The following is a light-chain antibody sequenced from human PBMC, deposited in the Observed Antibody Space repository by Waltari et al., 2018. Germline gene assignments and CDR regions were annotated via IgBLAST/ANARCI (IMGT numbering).Light chain of an antibody. Sequence: VYSPNNSNYFGWYQQKPGQPPKLLIYWASTRESGVPDRFSGSGSGTDFTLTISSLQAEDVAVYYCQQYYSTPPTFGQGTKLEIK. CDR3: QQYYSTPPT. CDR1: VYSPNNSNY. J-gene: IGKJ2*01. CDR2: WAS. V-gene: IGKV4-1*01.